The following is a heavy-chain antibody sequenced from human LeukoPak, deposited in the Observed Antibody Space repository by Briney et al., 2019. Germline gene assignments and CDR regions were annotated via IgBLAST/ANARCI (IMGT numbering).Heavy chain of an antibody. CDR2: TSADGTTT. Sequence: GGSLRLSCVASGFTFNTYWLHWVRQGQGKGLVWCSLTSADGTTTTYANYVKGRFTVYRDNARNPLYLQMNSLRGEDAAVYYCARGLAGAYRIMDVWGQGTTVTVS. CDR1: GFTFNTYW. CDR3: ARGLAGAYRIMDV. J-gene: IGHJ6*02. V-gene: IGHV3-74*01. D-gene: IGHD6-19*01.